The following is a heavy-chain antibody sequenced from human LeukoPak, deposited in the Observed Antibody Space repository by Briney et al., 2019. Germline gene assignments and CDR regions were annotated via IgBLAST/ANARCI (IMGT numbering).Heavy chain of an antibody. CDR3: ARGVGTVTTELDY. V-gene: IGHV4-34*01. CDR2: INHSGST. J-gene: IGHJ4*02. CDR1: GGFFSGYY. D-gene: IGHD4-11*01. Sequence: SETLSLTCAVYGGFFSGYYWSWIRQPPGKGLEWIGEINHSGSTNYNPSLKSRVTISVDTSKNQFSLKLSSVTAADTAVYYCARGVGTVTTELDYWGQGTLVTVSS.